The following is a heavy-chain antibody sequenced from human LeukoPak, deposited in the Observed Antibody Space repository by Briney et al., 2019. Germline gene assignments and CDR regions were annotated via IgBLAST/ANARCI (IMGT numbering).Heavy chain of an antibody. CDR3: ARRRSGYYSEFVY. CDR1: GFSRSSSGVG. J-gene: IGHJ4*02. Sequence: SGPTLLKPTETLPLTCITTGFSRSSSGVGVGWIRQPPGKALEWLALIYWDDDKYYNTSLKTRLNITKDTPKNQVVLTMANMDPGRPGKYLCARRRSGYYSEFVYWGQGTPVTVSS. V-gene: IGHV2-5*02. CDR2: IYWDDDK. D-gene: IGHD5-12*01.